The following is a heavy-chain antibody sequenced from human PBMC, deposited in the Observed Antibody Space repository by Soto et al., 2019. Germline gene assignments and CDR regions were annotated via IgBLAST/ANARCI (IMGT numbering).Heavy chain of an antibody. CDR3: AKAPWYYDSSGYYYVEDY. J-gene: IGHJ4*02. CDR2: ISGSGGST. V-gene: IGHV3-23*01. Sequence: AXGSLRLSCSASGFTFSSYAMSWVRQAPGKGLEWVSAISGSGGSTYYADSVKGRFTISRDNSKNTLYLQMNSLRAEDTAVYYCAKAPWYYDSSGYYYVEDYWGQGTLVTVSS. CDR1: GFTFSSYA. D-gene: IGHD3-22*01.